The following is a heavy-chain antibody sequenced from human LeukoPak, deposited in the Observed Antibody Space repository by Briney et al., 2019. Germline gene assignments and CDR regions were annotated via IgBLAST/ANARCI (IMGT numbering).Heavy chain of an antibody. CDR1: GGSIITYF. D-gene: IGHD6-19*01. V-gene: IGHV4-59*01. Sequence: PSETLSLTCTDSGGSIITYFWSWIRQPPGKGLEWIGYIYYSGSSNYNPSLKSRVTISVDTSKNQFSLKLSPVTAADTAVYYCARGVTGGWYGDFQHWGQGTLVTVSS. CDR2: IYYSGSS. CDR3: ARGVTGGWYGDFQH. J-gene: IGHJ1*01.